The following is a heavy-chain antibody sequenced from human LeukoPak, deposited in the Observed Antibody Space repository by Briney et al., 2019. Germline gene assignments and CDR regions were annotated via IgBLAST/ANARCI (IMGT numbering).Heavy chain of an antibody. CDR2: IYSGGST. Sequence: GGSLRLSCAASGFTVSSNYMSWVRQAPGKGLEWVSVIYSGGSTYYADSVKGRFTISRDNSKNTLYLQMNSLRAEDTAIYYCAKDRTVGASYWYFDLWGRGTLVTVSS. D-gene: IGHD1-26*01. CDR3: AKDRTVGASYWYFDL. J-gene: IGHJ2*01. CDR1: GFTVSSNY. V-gene: IGHV3-53*01.